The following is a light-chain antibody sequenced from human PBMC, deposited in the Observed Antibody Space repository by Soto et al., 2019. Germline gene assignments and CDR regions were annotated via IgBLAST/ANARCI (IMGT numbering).Light chain of an antibody. CDR2: DAS. CDR1: HSAPSA. CDR3: QQYRDWPLT. V-gene: IGKV3-15*01. J-gene: IGKJ4*01. Sequence: EIVLTQSPATLSVSPGERATLSCRASHSAPSAVAWYQQKPGQAPRLLIYDASTRATGIPARFSGSGSATEFTLTISSLQSEDFAVYSCQQYRDWPLTFGGGTKVDLK.